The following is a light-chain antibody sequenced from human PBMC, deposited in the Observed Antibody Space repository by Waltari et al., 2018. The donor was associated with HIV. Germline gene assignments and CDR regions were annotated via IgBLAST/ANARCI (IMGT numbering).Light chain of an antibody. V-gene: IGLV2-8*01. CDR3: SSYAGSNNLV. J-gene: IGLJ2*01. CDR2: EVS. Sequence: QSALTQPPPASGSPGQSVTIPCTGTSSAAGGHDHVSWYPQHPGKATKLMIYEVSKRPSGVPDRFSGSKSGNTASLTVSGLQAEDEADYYCSSYAGSNNLVFGGGTKLTVL. CDR1: SSAAGGHDH.